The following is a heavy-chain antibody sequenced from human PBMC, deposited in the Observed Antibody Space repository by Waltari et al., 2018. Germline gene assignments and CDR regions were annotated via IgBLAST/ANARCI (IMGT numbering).Heavy chain of an antibody. CDR2: ISWNSGSI. D-gene: IGHD2-8*01. CDR3: AKALYATPRYMDV. J-gene: IGHJ6*03. V-gene: IGHV3-9*01. CDR1: GFTFDDYA. Sequence: EVQLVESGGGLVQPGRSLRLSCAASGFTFDDYAMHWVRQAPGKGREWVSGISWNSGSIGYADSVKGRFTISRDNAKNSLYLQMNSLRAEDTALYYCAKALYATPRYMDVWGKGTTVTVSS.